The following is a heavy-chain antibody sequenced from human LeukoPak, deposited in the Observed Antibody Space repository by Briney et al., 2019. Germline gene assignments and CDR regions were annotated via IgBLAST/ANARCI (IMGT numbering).Heavy chain of an antibody. CDR2: IYYSGST. CDR1: GGSISSYY. CDR3: ARQPRSYYYGSGSLDYYYYMGV. D-gene: IGHD3-10*01. Sequence: SETLSLTCTVSGGSISSYYWSWIRQPPGKGLEWIGYIYYSGSTNYNPSLKSRVTISVDTSKNQFSLKLSSVTAADTAVYYCARQPRSYYYGSGSLDYYYYMGVWGKGTTVTVSS. V-gene: IGHV4-59*01. J-gene: IGHJ6*03.